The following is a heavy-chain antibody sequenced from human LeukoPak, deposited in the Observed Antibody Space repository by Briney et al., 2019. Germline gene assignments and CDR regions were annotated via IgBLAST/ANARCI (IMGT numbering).Heavy chain of an antibody. J-gene: IGHJ4*02. CDR2: IYYSGST. V-gene: IGHV4-30-4*01. D-gene: IGHD1-26*01. CDR1: GGSISSGDYY. CDR3: ARIVGPPETAFDY. Sequence: PSETLSLTCTVSGGSISSGDYYWSWIRQPPGKGLEWIGYIYYSGSTYYNPSLKSRVTISVDTSKNQFSLKLSSVTAADTAVYYCARIVGPPETAFDYWGQGTLVTVSS.